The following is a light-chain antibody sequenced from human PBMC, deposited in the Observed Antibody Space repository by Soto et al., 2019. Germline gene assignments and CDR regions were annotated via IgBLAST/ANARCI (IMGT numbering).Light chain of an antibody. CDR3: QQHNNWPYT. V-gene: IGKV3-15*01. Sequence: EIVMTQSPATLSVSPGERATLSCRASQSVSSNLAGYQQKPGQAPRLLIYGASTRHTGIPARFSGSVSGTEFTLTISSLQSEDFAVYYCQQHNNWPYTFGQGTKLEIK. J-gene: IGKJ2*01. CDR1: QSVSSN. CDR2: GAS.